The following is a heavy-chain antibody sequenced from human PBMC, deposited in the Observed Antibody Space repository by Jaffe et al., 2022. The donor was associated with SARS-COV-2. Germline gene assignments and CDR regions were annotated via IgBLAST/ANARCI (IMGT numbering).Heavy chain of an antibody. CDR2: ISFDGSNK. Sequence: QVQLVESGGGVVQPGRSLRLSCAASGFTFSPYAMHWVRQAPGKGLQWVAVISFDGSNKYYADSVKGRFTISRDNSKNTLYLQMNSLRAEDTSVYYCARDPARRVAGIGYSYYYMDVWGKGTTVTVSS. J-gene: IGHJ6*03. V-gene: IGHV3-30*04. CDR3: ARDPARRVAGIGYSYYYMDV. D-gene: IGHD6-19*01. CDR1: GFTFSPYA.